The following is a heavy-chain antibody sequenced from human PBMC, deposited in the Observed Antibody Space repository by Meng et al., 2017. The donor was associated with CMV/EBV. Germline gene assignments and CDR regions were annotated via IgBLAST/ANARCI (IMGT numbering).Heavy chain of an antibody. CDR1: VGSISSGHYS. V-gene: IGHV4-30-4*08. CDR2: IYYSGST. CDR3: AREVVITSDWLDP. D-gene: IGHD3-22*01. Sequence: SVGSISSGHYSWSWIRQPPGKGLEWIGYIYYSGSTYYNPSLKSRVTISVDTSKNQFSLKLSSVTAADTAVYYCAREVVITSDWLDPWGQGTLVTVSS. J-gene: IGHJ5*02.